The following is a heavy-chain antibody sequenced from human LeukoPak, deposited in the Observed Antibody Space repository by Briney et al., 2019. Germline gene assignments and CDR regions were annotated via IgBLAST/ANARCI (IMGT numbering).Heavy chain of an antibody. Sequence: KPSETLSLTCTVSGGSISSSSYYWSWLRQPPGKGLEWIGEITRSGTTNYNPSLKSRVTMSLDMSNNQFFLRLNAVTAADTAVYFCARLDQLIQGFWYFDLWGRGTLVAVSS. D-gene: IGHD2-2*01. CDR3: ARLDQLIQGFWYFDL. V-gene: IGHV4-39*01. J-gene: IGHJ2*01. CDR1: GGSISSSSYY. CDR2: ITRSGTT.